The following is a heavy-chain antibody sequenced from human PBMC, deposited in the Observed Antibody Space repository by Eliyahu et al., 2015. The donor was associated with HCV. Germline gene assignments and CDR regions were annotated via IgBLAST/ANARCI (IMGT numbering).Heavy chain of an antibody. CDR2: IVPIFGTA. CDR3: ARDPPYCSGGNCNYYYGMDV. CDR1: GGTFSSYA. D-gene: IGHD2-15*01. V-gene: IGHV1-69*01. J-gene: IGHJ6*02. Sequence: QVQLVQSGAEVKKPGSSVKVSCKTSGGTFSSYAISWVRQAPGQGLEWMGGIVPIFGTANYAQKFQGRVTITADESTSTAYMELSSLRSEDTAVYYCARDPPYCSGGNCNYYYGMDVWGQGTTVTVSS.